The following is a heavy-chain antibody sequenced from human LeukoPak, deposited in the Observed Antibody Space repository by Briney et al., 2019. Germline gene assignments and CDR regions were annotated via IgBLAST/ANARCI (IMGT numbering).Heavy chain of an antibody. J-gene: IGHJ4*02. CDR1: GFTFSSYW. D-gene: IGHD3-22*01. V-gene: IGHV3-7*03. CDR2: IKQDGSEK. Sequence: GGSLRLSCAASGFTFSSYWMSWVRQAPGKGLEWVANIKQDGSEKYYVDSVKGRFTISRDNAKNSLYLQMNSLRAEDTAVYYCANWYYYENGAYWCWGQGTLVTVSS. CDR3: ANWYYYENGAYWC.